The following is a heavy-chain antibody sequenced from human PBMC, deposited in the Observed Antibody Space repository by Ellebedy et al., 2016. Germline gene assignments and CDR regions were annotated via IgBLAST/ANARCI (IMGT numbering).Heavy chain of an antibody. CDR2: IYYSGTT. D-gene: IGHD6-6*01. CDR1: GGSVSSGSYY. J-gene: IGHJ4*02. V-gene: IGHV4-61*01. CDR3: ARVSARANGPDY. Sequence: SETLSLTCTVSGGSVSSGSYYWSWIRQPTGKGLKWIGYIYYSGTTNYTPSLTSRITIAVDTSKNQFSLKLSSVTAADPAVYYCARVSARANGPDYWGQGTLVTVSS.